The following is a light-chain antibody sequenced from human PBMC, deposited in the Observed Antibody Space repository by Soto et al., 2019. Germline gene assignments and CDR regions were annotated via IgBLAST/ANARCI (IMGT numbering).Light chain of an antibody. CDR3: CSYAGSYTSYYF. CDR1: SSDVGGYNY. J-gene: IGLJ1*01. Sequence: QSALAQPRSVSGSPGQSVTISCTGTSSDVGGYNYVSWYQQHPGKAPKLMIYDVSKRPSGVPDRFSGSKSGNTASLTISGLQAEDEADYYCCSYAGSYTSYYFFGTGTKVTVL. CDR2: DVS. V-gene: IGLV2-11*01.